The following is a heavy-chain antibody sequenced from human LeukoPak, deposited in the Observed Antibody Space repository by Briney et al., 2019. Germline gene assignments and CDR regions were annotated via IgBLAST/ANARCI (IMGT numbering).Heavy chain of an antibody. CDR2: IYPDDSDT. D-gene: IGHD3/OR15-3a*01. J-gene: IGHJ5*02. CDR1: GYSFSSYW. CDR3: ARDGPGDFGPPVADSWLDP. Sequence: GESLKISCKGYGYSFSSYWIAWVRQVPGKGLEWMGVIYPDDSDTRYSPSFQGQVTISADKSISTAYLQWSSLKASDTAIYYCARDGPGDFGPPVADSWLDPWGQGTLVTVSS. V-gene: IGHV5-51*01.